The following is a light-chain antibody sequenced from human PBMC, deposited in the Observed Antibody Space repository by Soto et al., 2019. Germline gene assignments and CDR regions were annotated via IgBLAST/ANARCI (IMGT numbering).Light chain of an antibody. CDR2: DAS. CDR1: QSVSSY. Sequence: EVLFTQSPATLSLSPGERATLSCRASQSVSSYLAWYQQKPGQAPRLLFYDASKRATGIPARFSGSGSGTDFTLTISSLEPEDFAVYYCQQRSNWPWTFGQGTKV. V-gene: IGKV3-11*01. J-gene: IGKJ1*01. CDR3: QQRSNWPWT.